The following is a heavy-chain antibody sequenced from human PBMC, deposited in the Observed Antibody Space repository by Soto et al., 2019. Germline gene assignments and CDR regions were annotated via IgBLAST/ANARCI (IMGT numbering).Heavy chain of an antibody. Sequence: EVQLVESGGGLVQPGGSLRLSCAASGFTFSSYWMHWVRQAPGKGLVWVSRINSDGSSTSYADSVKGRFTISRDNAKNTLYLQMNSLRAEDTAVYYCAAWYDPPAGFDYWGQGTLVTVSS. CDR2: INSDGSST. J-gene: IGHJ4*02. V-gene: IGHV3-74*01. CDR3: AAWYDPPAGFDY. D-gene: IGHD3-3*01. CDR1: GFTFSSYW.